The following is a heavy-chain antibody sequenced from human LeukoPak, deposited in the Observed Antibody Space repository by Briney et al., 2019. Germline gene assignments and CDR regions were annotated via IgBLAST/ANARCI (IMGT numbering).Heavy chain of an antibody. CDR1: GFTFSNSW. CDR3: TRDTEGSLDY. Sequence: GGSLRLSCAASGFTFSNSWMAWVRQAPGKGLQWVANINRDGSTKHYADSLKGRFTISIDNPKNSLYLQMNNLRADDTAVYYCTRDTEGSLDYWGQGILVTVAS. CDR2: INRDGSTK. D-gene: IGHD1-26*01. V-gene: IGHV3-7*01. J-gene: IGHJ4*02.